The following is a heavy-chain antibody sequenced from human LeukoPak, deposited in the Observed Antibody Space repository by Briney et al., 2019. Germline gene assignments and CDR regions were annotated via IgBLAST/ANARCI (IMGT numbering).Heavy chain of an antibody. CDR2: TNPNSGGT. Sequence: APVKVSCKASGYTFTGYYMHWVRQAPGQGLEWMGWTNPNSGGTNYAQKFQGRVTMTRDTSISTAYMELSRLRSDDTAAYYCARDQYCSSTSCYGLWFDPWGQGTLVTVSS. D-gene: IGHD2-2*01. CDR1: GYTFTGYY. J-gene: IGHJ5*02. V-gene: IGHV1-2*02. CDR3: ARDQYCSSTSCYGLWFDP.